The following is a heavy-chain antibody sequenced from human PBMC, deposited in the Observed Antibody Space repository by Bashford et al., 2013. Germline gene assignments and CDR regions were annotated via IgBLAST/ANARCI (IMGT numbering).Heavy chain of an antibody. V-gene: IGHV4-59*12. D-gene: IGHD3-22*01. CDR1: GASLSSAF. CDR3: ARLAYETSGYSNWFDP. Sequence: SETLSLTCTVSGASLSSAFWNWIRQSPGKGLEWIAFIDYSGLTVYNPSLESRVTISMDTSKNQFSLRLGSVTAADTAVYYCARLAYETSGYSNWFDPWGQGTLVTVSS. CDR2: IDYSGLT. J-gene: IGHJ5*02.